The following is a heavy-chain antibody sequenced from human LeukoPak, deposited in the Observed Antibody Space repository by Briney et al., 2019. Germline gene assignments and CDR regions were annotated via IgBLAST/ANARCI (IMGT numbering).Heavy chain of an antibody. CDR1: GFTVSSNY. CDR3: AKDLFIAAAGSPFDY. Sequence: GGSLRLSCAASGFTVSSNYMSWVRQAPGKGLEWVSVIYSGGSTYYADSVKGRFTISRDNSKNTLYLQMNSLRAEDTAVYYCAKDLFIAAAGSPFDYWGQGTLVTVSS. J-gene: IGHJ4*02. V-gene: IGHV3-66*01. D-gene: IGHD6-13*01. CDR2: IYSGGST.